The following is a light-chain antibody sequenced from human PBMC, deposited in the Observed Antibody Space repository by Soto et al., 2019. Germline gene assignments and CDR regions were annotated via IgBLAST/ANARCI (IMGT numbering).Light chain of an antibody. J-gene: IGKJ1*01. V-gene: IGKV3-15*01. CDR3: QQYNSWHRT. CDR2: HSS. CDR1: QSITTH. Sequence: IVMTQSAGALSLSAGDRATLSCRASQSITTHLAWYQQRPGQAPRLLIYHSSTRATGVPTRFSGSGSGTDFTLTINSLQSEDIAVYYCQQYNSWHRTFGQWAMG.